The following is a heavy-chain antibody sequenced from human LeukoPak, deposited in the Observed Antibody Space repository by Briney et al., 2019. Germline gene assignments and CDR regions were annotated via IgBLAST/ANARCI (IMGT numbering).Heavy chain of an antibody. CDR2: IKSKTDGGTT. V-gene: IGHV3-15*01. J-gene: IGHJ4*02. Sequence: GGSPRLSCAASGFTFRNSWTHWVRQAPGKGLEWVGRIKSKTDGGTTDYAAPVQGRFTISRDDSKNTLYLQMNSLKTEDTAVYYCTSVSGYEGLFDDWGQGTLVTVSS. D-gene: IGHD5-12*01. CDR3: TSVSGYEGLFDD. CDR1: GFTFRNSW.